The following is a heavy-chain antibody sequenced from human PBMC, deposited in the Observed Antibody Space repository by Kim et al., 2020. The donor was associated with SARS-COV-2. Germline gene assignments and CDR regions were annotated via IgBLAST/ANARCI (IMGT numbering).Heavy chain of an antibody. J-gene: IGHJ4*02. Sequence: GESLKISCKGSGYIFITYWITWVRQMPGKGLEWMGRIDPSDSYTNYSPSFQGHVTISGDKSISTVYLQWSSLKASDTAMYYCARLGAVRGLYSGADWDYWGQGTLVTVSS. CDR3: ARLGAVRGLYSGADWDY. CDR1: GYIFITYW. V-gene: IGHV5-10-1*01. D-gene: IGHD3-10*02. CDR2: IDPSDSYT.